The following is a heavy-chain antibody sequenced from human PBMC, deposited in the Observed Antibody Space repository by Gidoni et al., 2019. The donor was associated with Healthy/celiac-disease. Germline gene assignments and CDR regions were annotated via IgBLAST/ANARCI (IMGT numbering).Heavy chain of an antibody. J-gene: IGHJ4*02. CDR3: ARVAVGAYCSGGSCYFDY. CDR2: IYYSGST. D-gene: IGHD2-15*01. V-gene: IGHV4-30-4*01. Sequence: QVQLQESGPGLVKPSQTLSLTCTVSGGSISSGDYYWSWFRQPPGTGLEWIGYIYYSGSTYYNPSLKSRVTISVDTSKNQFSLKLSSVTAADTAVYYCARVAVGAYCSGGSCYFDYWGQGTLVTVSS. CDR1: GGSISSGDYY.